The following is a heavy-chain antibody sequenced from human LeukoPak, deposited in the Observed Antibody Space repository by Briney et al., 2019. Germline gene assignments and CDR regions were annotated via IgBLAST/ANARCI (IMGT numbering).Heavy chain of an antibody. J-gene: IGHJ4*02. V-gene: IGHV3-23*01. Sequence: GGSLRLSCVASGFTFSSYAMSWVRQAPGKGLEWVSTISGSGGSTYYADSVKGRFTISRDNSKNTLYLQLNSLRAEDTAVYYCAKGTGVRGVIVTTSDYWGQGTLLTVSS. CDR3: AKGTGVRGVIVTTSDY. D-gene: IGHD3-10*01. CDR2: ISGSGGST. CDR1: GFTFSSYA.